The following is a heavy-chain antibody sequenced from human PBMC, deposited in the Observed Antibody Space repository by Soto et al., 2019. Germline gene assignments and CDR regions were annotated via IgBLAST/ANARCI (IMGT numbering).Heavy chain of an antibody. CDR3: AKNVLGPGGGYGMDV. D-gene: IGHD7-27*01. V-gene: IGHV3-30*18. CDR2: ISYDGSNK. J-gene: IGHJ6*02. Sequence: QVQLVESGGGVVQPGRSLRLSCAASGFTFSSYGMHWVRQAPGKGLEWVAVISYDGSNKYYADSVKDRFNISKDNSKNTLYLQIISLRAEDAAVYWWAKNVLGPGGGYGMDVWGQGTTVTVSS. CDR1: GFTFSSYG.